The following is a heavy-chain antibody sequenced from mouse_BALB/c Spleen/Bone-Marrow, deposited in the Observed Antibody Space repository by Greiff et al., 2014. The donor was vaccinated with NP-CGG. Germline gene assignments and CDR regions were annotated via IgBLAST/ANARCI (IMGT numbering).Heavy chain of an antibody. Sequence: QVQLKESGGELGRPGVSVEIFCKGSGYTFTDFAMHWGKQSHANSLEWIGVISTYYGDASYNQKFKGKATMTVDKSSSTAYMELARLTSEDSAIYYCARDAMDYWGQGTSVTVSS. V-gene: IGHV1S137*01. CDR3: ARDAMDY. CDR1: GYTFTDFA. CDR2: ISTYYGDA. J-gene: IGHJ4*01.